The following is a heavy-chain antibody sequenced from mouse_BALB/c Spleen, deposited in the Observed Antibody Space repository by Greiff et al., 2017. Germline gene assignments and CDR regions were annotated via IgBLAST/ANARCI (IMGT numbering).Heavy chain of an antibody. CDR2: INPSTGYT. J-gene: IGHJ2*01. CDR1: GYTFTSYW. CDR3: ARDYGYVGFDY. V-gene: IGHV1-7*01. D-gene: IGHD1-2*01. Sequence: QVQLKQSGAELAKPGASVKMSCKASGYTFTSYWMHWVKQRPGQGLEWIGYINPSTGYTEYNQKFKDKATLTADKSSSTAYMQLSSLTSEDSAVYYCARDYGYVGFDYWGQGTTLTVSS.